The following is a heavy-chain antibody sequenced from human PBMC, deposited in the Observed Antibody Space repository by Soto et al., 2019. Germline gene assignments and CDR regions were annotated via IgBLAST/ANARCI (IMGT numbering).Heavy chain of an antibody. J-gene: IGHJ5*02. V-gene: IGHV3-48*01. CDR3: ARDTTMVRGVIGH. CDR2: ISSSSSTI. D-gene: IGHD3-10*01. CDR1: GFTFSSYS. Sequence: EVQLVESGGGLVQPGGSLRLSCAASGFTFSSYSMNWVRQAPGKGLEWVSYISSSSSTIYYADSVKGRFTISRDNAKNSLYLQMNSLRAEDTAVYYCARDTTMVRGVIGHWGQGTLVTLSS.